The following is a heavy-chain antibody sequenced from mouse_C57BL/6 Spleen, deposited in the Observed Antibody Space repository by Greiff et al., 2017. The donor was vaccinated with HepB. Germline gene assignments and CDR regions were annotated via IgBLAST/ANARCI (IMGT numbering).Heavy chain of an antibody. Sequence: QVQLQQPGAELVMPGASVKLSCKASGYTFTSYWMHWVKQRPGQGLEWIGEIDPSDSYTNYNQKFKGKSTLTVDKSSSTAYMQLNSLTSEDSAVYYCARTLFYYFDYWGQGTTLTVSS. CDR3: ARTLFYYFDY. CDR1: GYTFTSYW. CDR2: IDPSDSYT. V-gene: IGHV1-69*01. J-gene: IGHJ2*01.